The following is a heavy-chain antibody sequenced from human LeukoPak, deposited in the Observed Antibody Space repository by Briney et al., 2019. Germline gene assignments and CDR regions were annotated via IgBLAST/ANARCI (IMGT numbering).Heavy chain of an antibody. D-gene: IGHD6-19*01. V-gene: IGHV4-39*01. CDR2: MYYSGST. CDR1: GGSVSTSSYY. J-gene: IGHJ4*02. CDR3: ASFFLRSGGWYIGQVLFDY. Sequence: SETLSLTCIVSGGSVSTSSYYWGWIRQSPGKGLEWIVTMYYSGSTYYNPSLKSRVTISVDTSKNQFSLKLRSVTAADTAVYYCASFFLRSGGWYIGQVLFDYWGQGSLVTVSS.